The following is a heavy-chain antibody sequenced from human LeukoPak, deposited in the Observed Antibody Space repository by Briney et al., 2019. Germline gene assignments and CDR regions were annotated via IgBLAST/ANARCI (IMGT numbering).Heavy chain of an antibody. CDR2: IIPNSGGT. CDR1: GSTFTGYY. CDR3: ASEKWNGYKDFYYGVDV. D-gene: IGHD1-1*01. V-gene: IGHV1-2*04. Sequence: ASVKVSCKASGSTFTGYYMHWVRQAPGQGLELMGWIIPNSGGTSYARKFQGWVTMTRDTSISTAYMGLSSLTSDDTAVYYCASEKWNGYKDFYYGVDVWGQGTTVAVSS. J-gene: IGHJ6*02.